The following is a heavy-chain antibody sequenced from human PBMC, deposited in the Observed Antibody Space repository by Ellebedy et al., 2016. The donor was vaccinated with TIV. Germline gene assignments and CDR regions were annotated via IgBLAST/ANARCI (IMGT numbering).Heavy chain of an antibody. CDR2: ISGSGGST. V-gene: IGHV3-23*01. D-gene: IGHD3-10*01. J-gene: IGHJ3*02. CDR3: AKDGAVRGVHDAFDI. Sequence: GESLKISXAASGFTFSGYGMSWVRQAPGKGLEWVSGISGSGGSTYYADSVKGRFTISRDNSKNTLYLQMNSLRAEDTAVYYCAKDGAVRGVHDAFDIWGQGTMVTVSP. CDR1: GFTFSGYG.